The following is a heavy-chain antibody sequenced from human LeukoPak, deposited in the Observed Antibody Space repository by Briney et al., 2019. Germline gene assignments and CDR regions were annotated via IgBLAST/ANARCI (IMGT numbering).Heavy chain of an antibody. D-gene: IGHD5-24*01. V-gene: IGHV4-31*03. J-gene: IGHJ4*02. Sequence: SQTLSLTCTVSGGSISSGDYYWSWIRQHPGKGLVWIGYIYYSGSTYYNPSLKSRVTISVDASKNQFSLKLSSVTAADTAVYYCARGRDGYRAAHFDYWGQGTLVTVSS. CDR2: IYYSGST. CDR1: GGSISSGDYY. CDR3: ARGRDGYRAAHFDY.